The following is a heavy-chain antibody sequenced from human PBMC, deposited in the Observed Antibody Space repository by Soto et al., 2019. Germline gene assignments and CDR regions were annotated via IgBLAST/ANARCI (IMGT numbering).Heavy chain of an antibody. CDR2: MNPNSGNT. D-gene: IGHD3-3*01. J-gene: IGHJ6*03. CDR1: GYTFTSYD. CDR3: ARYYDFWSGFYYYYYMDV. Sequence: ASVKVSCKASGYTFTSYDINWVRQATGQGLEWMGWMNPNSGNTGYAQKFQGRVTMTRNTSISTAYMELSSLRSEDTAVYYCARYYDFWSGFYYYYYMDVWGKGTTVTVSS. V-gene: IGHV1-8*01.